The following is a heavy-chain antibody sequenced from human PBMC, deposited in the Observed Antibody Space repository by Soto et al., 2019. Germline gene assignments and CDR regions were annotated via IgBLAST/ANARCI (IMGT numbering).Heavy chain of an antibody. CDR3: ARLVVATDLNWFDP. V-gene: IGHV4-59*08. J-gene: IGHJ5*02. CDR2: IYYSGST. D-gene: IGHD5-12*01. CDR1: GGSISSYY. Sequence: SETLSLTCTVSGGSISSYYWSWIRQPPGKGLEWIGYIYYSGSTNYNPSLKSRVTISVDTSKNQFSLKLSSVTAADTAVYYCARLVVATDLNWFDPWGQGTLVTVSS.